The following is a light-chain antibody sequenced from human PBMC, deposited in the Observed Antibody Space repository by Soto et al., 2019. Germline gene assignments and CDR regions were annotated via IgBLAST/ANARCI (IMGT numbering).Light chain of an antibody. CDR1: QSISSW. CDR2: DAS. V-gene: IGKV1-5*01. CDR3: QQYNSYSRDT. Sequence: DIQMTQSPSNLSASVGDRVTITCRASQSISSWLAWYQQKPGKAPKLLIYDASSLESGVPSRFSGSGSGTEFTLTISSLQPDDFATYYCQQYNSYSRDTFGQGTKLEIK. J-gene: IGKJ2*01.